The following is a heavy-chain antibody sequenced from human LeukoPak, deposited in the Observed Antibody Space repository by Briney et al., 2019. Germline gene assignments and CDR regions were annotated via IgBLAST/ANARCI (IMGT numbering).Heavy chain of an antibody. J-gene: IGHJ4*02. D-gene: IGHD3-22*01. Sequence: GGSLRLSCAASGFTFSSYSMNWVRQAPGKGLEWVSYISSSSSTIYYADSVKGRFTISRDNAKNSLYLQMNSLRDEDTAVYYCARATYYYDSSGYSHFDYWGQGTLVTVSS. CDR1: GFTFSSYS. CDR2: ISSSSSTI. CDR3: ARATYYYDSSGYSHFDY. V-gene: IGHV3-48*02.